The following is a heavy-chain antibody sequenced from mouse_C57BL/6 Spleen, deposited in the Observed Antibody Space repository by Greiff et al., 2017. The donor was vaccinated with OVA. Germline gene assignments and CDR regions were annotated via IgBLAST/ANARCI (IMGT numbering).Heavy chain of an antibody. CDR1: GYTFTDYE. D-gene: IGHD1-1*01. V-gene: IGHV1-15*01. CDR3: TRDYGSSY. Sequence: VKLMESGAELVRPGASVTLSCKASGYTFTDYEMHWVKQTPVHGLEWIGAIDPETGGTAYNQKFKGKAILTADKSSSTAYMELRSLTSEDSAVYYCTRDYGSSYWGQGTTLTVSS. CDR2: IDPETGGT. J-gene: IGHJ2*01.